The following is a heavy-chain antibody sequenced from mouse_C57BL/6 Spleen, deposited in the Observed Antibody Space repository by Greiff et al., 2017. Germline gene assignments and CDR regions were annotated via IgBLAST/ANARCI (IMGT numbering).Heavy chain of an antibody. CDR3: ARYGYYGSSGFAY. CDR2: IDPNSGGT. V-gene: IGHV1-72*01. J-gene: IGHJ3*01. Sequence: QVQLQQPGAELVKPGASAKLSCKASGYTFTSYWMHWVKQRPGRGLEWIGRIDPNSGGTKYNEKFKSKATLTVDKPSSTAYMQLSSLTSEDSAVYYCARYGYYGSSGFAYWGQGTLVTVSA. D-gene: IGHD1-1*01. CDR1: GYTFTSYW.